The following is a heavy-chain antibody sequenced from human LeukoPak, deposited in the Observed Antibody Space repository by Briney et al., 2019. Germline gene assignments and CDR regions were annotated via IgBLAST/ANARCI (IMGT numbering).Heavy chain of an antibody. CDR3: AYLLGVVVMAATDGRDAFDT. Sequence: GGSLRLSCAASGFTFSSYAMSWVRRAPGKGLEWVSAISGSGGSTYYADSVKGRFTISRDNSKNTLYLQMNSLRAEDTAVYYCAYLLGVVVMAATDGRDAFDTWGQGTMVTVSS. V-gene: IGHV3-23*01. J-gene: IGHJ3*02. CDR2: ISGSGGST. D-gene: IGHD2-15*01. CDR1: GFTFSSYA.